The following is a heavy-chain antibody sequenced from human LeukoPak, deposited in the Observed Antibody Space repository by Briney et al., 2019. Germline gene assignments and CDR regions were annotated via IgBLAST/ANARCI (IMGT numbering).Heavy chain of an antibody. CDR2: INQDESEK. D-gene: IGHD5-18*01. V-gene: IGHV3-7*01. CDR3: ATIQLWKFEY. Sequence: PGGSLRLSCAASGFTFNKYWMSWVRQAPGKGLEWVANINQDESEKFYVDSVKGRFTISRDNAKNSLYLQMNSLRAEDSALYYCATIQLWKFEYWGQGALVTVSS. CDR1: GFTFNKYW. J-gene: IGHJ4*02.